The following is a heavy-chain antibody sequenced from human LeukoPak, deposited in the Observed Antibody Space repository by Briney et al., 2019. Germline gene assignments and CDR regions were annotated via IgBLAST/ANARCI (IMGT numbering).Heavy chain of an antibody. CDR2: IYYSGST. CDR1: GGSISSYY. J-gene: IGHJ6*03. V-gene: IGHV4-59*12. Sequence: SETLSLTCTVSGGSISSYYWSWIRQPPGKGLEWIGYIYYSGSTNYNPSLKSRVTISVDTSKNQFSLKLSSVIAADTAVYFCAREGGYSSSWYPYYYYYMDVWGKGTTVTVSS. CDR3: AREGGYSSSWYPYYYYYMDV. D-gene: IGHD6-13*01.